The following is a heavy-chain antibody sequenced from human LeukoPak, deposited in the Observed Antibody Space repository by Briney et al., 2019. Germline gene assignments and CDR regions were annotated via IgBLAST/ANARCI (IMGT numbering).Heavy chain of an antibody. CDR3: AKVGYFFGYPYYFDN. D-gene: IGHD5-18*01. CDR1: GFTFSSYA. CDR2: ISGSGAST. J-gene: IGHJ4*02. Sequence: GGSLRLSCAASGFTFSSYAMSWVRQAPGKGLEWVSVISGSGASTSYADSVKGRFTIARGNSKNTLYLQVNSLRAEDTAVYYCAKVGYFFGYPYYFDNWGQGTLVTVSS. V-gene: IGHV3-23*01.